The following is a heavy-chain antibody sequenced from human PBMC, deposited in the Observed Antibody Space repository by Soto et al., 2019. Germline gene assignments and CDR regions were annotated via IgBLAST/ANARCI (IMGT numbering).Heavy chain of an antibody. V-gene: IGHV1-46*03. Sequence: QVQLVQSGAEVKKPGASVKVSCKASGYTFTSYYMHWVRQAPGQGLEWMGIINPSGGSKSYAQKFQGRVTMTRDTSTSTVYMELSSLRSEDTAVYYCARDSAGDYEIWYFDLWGRGTLVTVSS. CDR2: INPSGGSK. CDR1: GYTFTSYY. D-gene: IGHD4-17*01. J-gene: IGHJ2*01. CDR3: ARDSAGDYEIWYFDL.